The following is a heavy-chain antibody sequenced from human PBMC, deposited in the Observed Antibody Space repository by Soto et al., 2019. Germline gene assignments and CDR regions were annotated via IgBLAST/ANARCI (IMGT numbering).Heavy chain of an antibody. J-gene: IGHJ4*02. V-gene: IGHV3-11*01. CDR1: GFPFSDYY. Sequence: GGSLSLSCSASGFPFSDYYMSWIRQAPGKGLEWVSYISSSGSTIYYADSVKGRFTISRDNAKNSLYLQMNSLRAEDTAVYYCARDPREYYFDYWGQGTLVTVSS. CDR2: ISSSGSTI. CDR3: ARDPREYYFDY.